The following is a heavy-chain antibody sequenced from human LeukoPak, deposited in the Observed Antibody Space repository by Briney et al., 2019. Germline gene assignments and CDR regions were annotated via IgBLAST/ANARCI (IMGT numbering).Heavy chain of an antibody. V-gene: IGHV3-11*04. CDR1: GFTFSDYY. Sequence: GGSLRLSCAASGFTFSDYYMSWIRQAPGKGLEWVSYISSSGSTIYYADSVKGRFTISRDNAKNSLYLQMNSLRAEDTAVYYCAREAVPAAIPFDYWGQGTLVTVSS. CDR2: ISSSGSTI. D-gene: IGHD2-2*01. J-gene: IGHJ4*02. CDR3: AREAVPAAIPFDY.